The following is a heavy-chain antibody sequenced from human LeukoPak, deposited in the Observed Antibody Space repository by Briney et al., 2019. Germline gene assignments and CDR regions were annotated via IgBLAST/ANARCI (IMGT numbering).Heavy chain of an antibody. CDR2: ISSSGSTI. J-gene: IGHJ5*02. CDR3: ASGGHYDYVWGSYRYIWFDP. V-gene: IGHV3-11*04. Sequence: PGGSLRLSCAASGFTFSDYYMSWIRQAPGKGLEWVSYISSSGSTIYYADSVKGRFTISRDNAKNSLYLQMNSLRAEDTAVYYCASGGHYDYVWGSYRYIWFDPWGQGTLVTVSS. CDR1: GFTFSDYY. D-gene: IGHD3-16*02.